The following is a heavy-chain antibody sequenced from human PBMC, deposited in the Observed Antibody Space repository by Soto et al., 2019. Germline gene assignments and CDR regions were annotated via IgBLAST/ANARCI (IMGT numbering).Heavy chain of an antibody. CDR1: GFTVSSNY. CDR3: ARDRVESGYPEYFQH. J-gene: IGHJ1*01. CDR2: IYSGGST. Sequence: EVQLVESGGGLIQPGGSLRLSCAASGFTVSSNYMSLVRQSPGKGLEWVSVIYSGGSTYYADSVKGRFTTYRDNSESTLYLPMDSLRAEDTAVYYCARDRVESGYPEYFQHWGQGTLVTVSS. D-gene: IGHD3-22*01. V-gene: IGHV3-53*01.